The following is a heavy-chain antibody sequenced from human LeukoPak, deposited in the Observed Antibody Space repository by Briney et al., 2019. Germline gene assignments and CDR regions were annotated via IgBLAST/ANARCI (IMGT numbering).Heavy chain of an antibody. CDR3: ARGGPGYYLDY. V-gene: IGHV3-13*01. CDR1: GFTFSSHD. J-gene: IGHJ4*02. Sequence: GGSLRLSCAASGFTFSSHDVHWVRQATGKGLEWVSTIGTAGDTYYPGSVKGRFTISRENAKNSLYLQMNILKAGDTAVYYCARGGPGYYLDYWGQGTLVTVSP. CDR2: IGTAGDT.